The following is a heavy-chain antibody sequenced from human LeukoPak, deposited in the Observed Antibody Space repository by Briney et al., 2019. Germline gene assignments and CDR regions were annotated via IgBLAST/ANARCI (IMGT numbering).Heavy chain of an antibody. CDR1: GGSFSGYY. Sequence: SETLSLTCAVYGGSFSGYYWSWIRQPPGKGLEWIGEINHSGSTNYNPSLKSRVTISVDTSKNQFSLRLSSVTAADTAVYYCARVTGYVMEDYFDYWGQGTLVTVSS. J-gene: IGHJ4*02. V-gene: IGHV4-34*01. CDR2: INHSGST. D-gene: IGHD6-13*01. CDR3: ARVTGYVMEDYFDY.